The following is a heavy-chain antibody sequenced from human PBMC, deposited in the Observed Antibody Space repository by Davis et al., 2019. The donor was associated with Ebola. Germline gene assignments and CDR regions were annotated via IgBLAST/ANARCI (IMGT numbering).Heavy chain of an antibody. Sequence: GESLKISCVTSGFTFSSYWMSWVRQAPGKGLEWLANIKQDGSVKQYVDSVNGRFTISRDNAKNSLYLQMNSLRAEDTAVYYCAKAVRSTLDQYWGQGTLVTVSS. CDR3: AKAVRSTLDQY. CDR2: IKQDGSVK. J-gene: IGHJ4*02. CDR1: GFTFSSYW. D-gene: IGHD3/OR15-3a*01. V-gene: IGHV3-7*03.